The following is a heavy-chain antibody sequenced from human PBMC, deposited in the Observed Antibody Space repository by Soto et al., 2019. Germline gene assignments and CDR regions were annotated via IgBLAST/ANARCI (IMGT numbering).Heavy chain of an antibody. J-gene: IGHJ6*02. Sequence: QVQLQESGPGLVKPSETLSLTCTVSGGSVSSGSYYWSWIRQPPGKGLEWIGYIYYSGSTNYNPSLKSRVTISVDTSKNQFSLKLSSVTAADTAVYYCARECYYGSGSYYNGAYYYYGMDVWGQGTTVTVSS. D-gene: IGHD3-10*01. CDR3: ARECYYGSGSYYNGAYYYYGMDV. V-gene: IGHV4-61*01. CDR2: IYYSGST. CDR1: GGSVSSGSYY.